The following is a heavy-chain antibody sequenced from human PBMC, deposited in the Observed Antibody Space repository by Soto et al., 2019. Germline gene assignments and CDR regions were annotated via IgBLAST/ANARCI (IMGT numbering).Heavy chain of an antibody. Sequence: PGGSLRLSCAASGFSFSNYWMIWVRQAPGKGLEWVANIKEDGSEKNYVDSVKGRFAISRDNAKNSLYLQMNSLRAEDTAVYFCGRDSTIYSSGWHDAYDIWGHGTMVTVSS. CDR2: IKEDGSEK. V-gene: IGHV3-7*01. J-gene: IGHJ3*02. CDR1: GFSFSNYW. D-gene: IGHD6-19*01. CDR3: GRDSTIYSSGWHDAYDI.